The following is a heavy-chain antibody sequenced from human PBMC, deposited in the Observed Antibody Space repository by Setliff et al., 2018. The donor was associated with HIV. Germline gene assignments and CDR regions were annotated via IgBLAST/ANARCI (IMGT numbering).Heavy chain of an antibody. V-gene: IGHV4-4*07. CDR1: GDSMRNYY. CDR3: ARDRSNYGSGSSAYNWFDP. Sequence: SETLSLTCTVSGDSMRNYYWSWLRQPAGKGLEWIGRIFPSGTTDYNPSLKSRVTMSIDTSKDQFSLNLKSVTAADTAAYFCARDRSNYGSGSSAYNWFDPWGQGNQVTVSS. CDR2: IFPSGTT. J-gene: IGHJ5*02. D-gene: IGHD3-10*01.